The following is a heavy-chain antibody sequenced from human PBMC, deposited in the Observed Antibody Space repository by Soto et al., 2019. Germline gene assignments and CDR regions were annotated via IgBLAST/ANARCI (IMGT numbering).Heavy chain of an antibody. J-gene: IGHJ6*02. CDR1: GGTFSSYA. V-gene: IGHV1-69*06. CDR2: IIPIFGTA. D-gene: IGHD6-19*01. Sequence: GASVKVSCKASGGTFSSYAISWVRQAPGQGLEWMGGIIPIFGTANYAQKFQGRVTITADKSTSTAYMELSSLRSEDTAVYYCARARRNNIAVAGPYYGMDVWGQGTTVTVSS. CDR3: ARARRNNIAVAGPYYGMDV.